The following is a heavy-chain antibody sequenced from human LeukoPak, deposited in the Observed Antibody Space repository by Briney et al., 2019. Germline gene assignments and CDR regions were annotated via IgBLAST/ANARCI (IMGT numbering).Heavy chain of an antibody. CDR1: GFTFSSYS. Sequence: PGGSLRLSCAASGFTFSSYSMNWVRQAPGKGLEWFSYISSGSSTIYYADSVKGRFTISRDNAKNSLYVQTNSLRAEDTAVYYCASSTASRAFDMWGQGTMVTVSS. CDR3: ASSTASRAFDM. D-gene: IGHD3-3*02. J-gene: IGHJ3*02. CDR2: ISSGSSTI. V-gene: IGHV3-48*01.